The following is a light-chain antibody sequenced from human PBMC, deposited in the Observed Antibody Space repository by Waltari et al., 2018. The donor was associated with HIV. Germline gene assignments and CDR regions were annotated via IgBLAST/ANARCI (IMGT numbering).Light chain of an antibody. V-gene: IGLV3-9*01. CDR1: NIGSNN. CDR2: RSR. J-gene: IGLJ2*01. Sequence: YDLSQPLSVSVDLGRTARITCGGDNIGSNNVHRYQQKPGQAPVLVIYRSRNRPSGITDRISASKAGSMVTLIISRVQIEDEADYFCQVWDSRTVVFGGGTTLTVL. CDR3: QVWDSRTVV.